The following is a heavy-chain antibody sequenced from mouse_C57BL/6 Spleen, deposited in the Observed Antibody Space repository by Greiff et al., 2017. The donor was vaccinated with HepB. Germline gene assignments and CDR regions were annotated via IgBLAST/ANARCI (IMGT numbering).Heavy chain of an antibody. D-gene: IGHD1-1*01. CDR2: IDPSDSYT. V-gene: IGHV1-69*01. CDR1: GYTFTSYW. CDR3: ARDPYYGSSPYAMDY. Sequence: QVQLQQPGAELVMPGASVKLSCKASGYTFTSYWMHWVKQRPGQGLKWIGEIDPSDSYTNYNQKFKGKSTLTVDKSSSTAYMQLSSLTSEDSAVYYCARDPYYGSSPYAMDYWGQGTSVTVSS. J-gene: IGHJ4*01.